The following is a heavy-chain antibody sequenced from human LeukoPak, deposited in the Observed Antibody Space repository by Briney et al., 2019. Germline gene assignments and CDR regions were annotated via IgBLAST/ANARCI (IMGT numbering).Heavy chain of an antibody. CDR1: GGSISSYY. CDR3: ARVYYSSSYDYWYFDL. V-gene: IGHV4-59*01. J-gene: IGHJ2*01. D-gene: IGHD6-13*01. CDR2: IFYSGST. Sequence: PSETLSLTCTVSGGSISSYYWSWIRQPPGKGLEWIGYIFYSGSTNYNPSLKSRVTISVDTSKNQFSLKLSSVTAADTAVYYCARVYYSSSYDYWYFDLWGRGTLVTVSS.